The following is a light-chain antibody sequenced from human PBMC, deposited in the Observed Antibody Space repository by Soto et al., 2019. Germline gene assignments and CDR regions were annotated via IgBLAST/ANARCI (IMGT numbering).Light chain of an antibody. J-gene: IGKJ2*01. V-gene: IGKV3-15*01. CDR1: QSVSSN. Sequence: EIVMTQSPATLSVSPGERATLSCRASQSVSSNLAWYQQKPGQAPRLLIYGASTRATGIPARFSGSGSGSDFTLTISSLQSEDFAVYYCQQYSNLPPNTFGQGTKLEIK. CDR2: GAS. CDR3: QQYSNLPPNT.